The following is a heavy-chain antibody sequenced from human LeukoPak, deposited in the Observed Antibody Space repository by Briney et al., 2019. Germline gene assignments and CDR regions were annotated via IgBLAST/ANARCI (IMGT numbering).Heavy chain of an antibody. CDR3: AREFPPDY. J-gene: IGHJ4*02. CDR2: ISTSSSSI. CDR1: GFTFSSYN. Sequence: GGSLRLSCAASGFTFSSYNMNWVRQAPGEGLEWVSYISTSSSSIYYADSVKGRFTISRDNAKNSLYLQMNSLRVEDTAVYYCAREFPPDYWGQGTLVTVSS. V-gene: IGHV3-48*04.